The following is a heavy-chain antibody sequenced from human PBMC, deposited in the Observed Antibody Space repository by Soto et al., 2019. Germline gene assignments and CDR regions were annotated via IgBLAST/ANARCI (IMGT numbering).Heavy chain of an antibody. V-gene: IGHV5-10-1*01. D-gene: IGHD2-15*01. CDR3: ARHRPTRYCSGGSCYSSYYYHYRMDV. Sequence: GESLKISCKGSGYSFTSYWISWVRQMPGKGLEWMGRIDPSDSYTNYSPSFQGHVTISADKSISTAYLQWSSLKASDTAMYYCARHRPTRYCSGGSCYSSYYYHYRMDVWGQGTTVPVYS. CDR2: IDPSDSYT. CDR1: GYSFTSYW. J-gene: IGHJ6*02.